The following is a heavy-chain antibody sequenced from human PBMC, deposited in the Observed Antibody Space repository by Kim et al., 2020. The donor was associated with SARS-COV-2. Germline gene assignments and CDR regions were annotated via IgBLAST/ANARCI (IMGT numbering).Heavy chain of an antibody. J-gene: IGHJ5*02. CDR3: ARRSLFHWFAP. V-gene: IGHV4-39*01. CDR1: GGSISSSTSY. Sequence: SETLSLTCTVSGGSISSSTSYWGWIRQPPGKGLEWIGSIYDDGSTHYNPSLKSRVTISIDTSNNQFSLKLRSVTAADTATYYCARRSLFHWFAPWGQGTLVTVSS. CDR2: IYDDGST. D-gene: IGHD2-15*01.